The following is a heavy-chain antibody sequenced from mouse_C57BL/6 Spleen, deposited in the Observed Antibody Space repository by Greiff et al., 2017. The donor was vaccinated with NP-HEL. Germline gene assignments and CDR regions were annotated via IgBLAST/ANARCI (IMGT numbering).Heavy chain of an antibody. D-gene: IGHD2-10*02. Sequence: VQLQQSGPELVKPGASVKISCKASGYAFSSSWMNWVKQRPGKGLVWIGRIYPGDGDTNYNGKFKGKATLTADKSSSTAYMQLSSLTSEDSAVYFCARTYGNYVYAMDYWGQGTSVTVSS. V-gene: IGHV1-82*01. CDR1: GYAFSSSW. CDR3: ARTYGNYVYAMDY. J-gene: IGHJ4*01. CDR2: IYPGDGDT.